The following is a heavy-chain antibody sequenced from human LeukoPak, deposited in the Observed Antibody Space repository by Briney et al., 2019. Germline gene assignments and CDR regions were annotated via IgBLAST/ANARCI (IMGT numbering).Heavy chain of an antibody. J-gene: IGHJ4*02. D-gene: IGHD3-22*01. V-gene: IGHV3-11*04. CDR3: ARAHYYDSSGYPNPFDY. CDR2: ISSSGSTI. Sequence: GGSLRLSCAASGFTFSDYYMSWIGQAPGKGLEWGSYISSSGSTIYYADSVKGRFTISRDNAKNSLYLQMNSLRAEETAVYYCARAHYYDSSGYPNPFDYWGQGPLVTVSS. CDR1: GFTFSDYY.